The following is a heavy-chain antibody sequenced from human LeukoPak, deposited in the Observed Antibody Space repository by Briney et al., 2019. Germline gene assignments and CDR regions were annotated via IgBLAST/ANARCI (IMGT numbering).Heavy chain of an antibody. D-gene: IGHD6-19*01. J-gene: IGHJ4*02. Sequence: EASLRLSCAASGFTFSDYHMNWIRQAPGKGLEWVSYISPGGNTIYFADSVNGRFTRSRDSARNSLTLRMNSLTAEDAAVYYCAAGRNIAVAGAGGYFDGWGRGTLVTVPA. V-gene: IGHV3-11*01. CDR2: ISPGGNTI. CDR3: AAGRNIAVAGAGGYFDG. CDR1: GFTFSDYH.